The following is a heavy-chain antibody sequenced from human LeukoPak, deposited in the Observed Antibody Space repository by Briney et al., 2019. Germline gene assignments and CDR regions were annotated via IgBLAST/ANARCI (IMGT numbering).Heavy chain of an antibody. CDR1: GYTFTGYY. Sequence: ASVKVSCKASGYTFTGYYMYWVRQAPGQGLEWMGWINPNSGGTNYAQKFQGRVTMTRDTSISTAYMELSRLRSDDAAVYYCARDAHSSGENWFDPWGQGTLVTVSS. D-gene: IGHD6-25*01. J-gene: IGHJ5*02. CDR3: ARDAHSSGENWFDP. V-gene: IGHV1-2*02. CDR2: INPNSGGT.